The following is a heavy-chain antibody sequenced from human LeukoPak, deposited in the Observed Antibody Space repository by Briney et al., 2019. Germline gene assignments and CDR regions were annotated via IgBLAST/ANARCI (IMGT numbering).Heavy chain of an antibody. CDR3: AREDGYSYGQPYFDY. CDR2: IYHNGYT. CDR1: DYSISSGHY. V-gene: IGHV4-38-2*02. D-gene: IGHD5-18*01. J-gene: IGHJ4*02. Sequence: SETLSLTCTVSDYSISSGHYWGWIRQPPGQGLEWIGSIYHNGYTFHNPSLKSRVTISVDTSKNQFSLKLTSVTAADTAVYYCAREDGYSYGQPYFDYWGQGTLVTVSS.